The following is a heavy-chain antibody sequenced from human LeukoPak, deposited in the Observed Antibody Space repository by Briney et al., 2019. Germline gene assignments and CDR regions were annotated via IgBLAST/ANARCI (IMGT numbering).Heavy chain of an antibody. J-gene: IGHJ4*02. D-gene: IGHD1-14*01. V-gene: IGHV3-20*04. CDR1: GFTFSSYG. CDR3: ARPETASGGFDY. Sequence: GGSLRLSCAASGFTFSSYGMHWVRQAPGKGLEWVSGIYWNSGRTGYADSVKGRFTISRGNAKKSLFLQMNSLRAEDTAVYYCARPETASGGFDYWGQGTLVTVSS. CDR2: IYWNSGRT.